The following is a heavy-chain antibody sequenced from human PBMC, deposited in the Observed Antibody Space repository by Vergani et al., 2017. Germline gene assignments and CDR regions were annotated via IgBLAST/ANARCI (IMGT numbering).Heavy chain of an antibody. Sequence: QLQLQESGPGLVKPSETLSLTCTVSGGSISSSSYYWGWIPQPPGKGLEWIGSIYSSGSTYYNPSLKSRVTISVDTSNNQFSLKLSSVTAADTAVYYCARQPMTTGVYYYCMDVWGQGTTVTVSS. CDR2: IYSSGST. J-gene: IGHJ6*02. V-gene: IGHV4-39*01. D-gene: IGHD4-11*01. CDR3: ARQPMTTGVYYYCMDV. CDR1: GGSISSSSYY.